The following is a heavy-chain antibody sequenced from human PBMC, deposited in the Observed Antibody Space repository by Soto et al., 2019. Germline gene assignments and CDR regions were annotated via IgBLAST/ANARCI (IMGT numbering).Heavy chain of an antibody. D-gene: IGHD3-10*01. CDR3: AKDRGRDYYYGMDV. J-gene: IGHJ6*02. Sequence: QVQLVESGGGVVQPGRSLRLSCAASGFTFSSYGMHWVRQAPGKGLEWVAVISYDGSNKYYADSVKGRLTISRDNSKNTLYLQMNSLRAEDTAVYYCAKDRGRDYYYGMDVWGQGTTVTVSS. CDR2: ISYDGSNK. CDR1: GFTFSSYG. V-gene: IGHV3-30*18.